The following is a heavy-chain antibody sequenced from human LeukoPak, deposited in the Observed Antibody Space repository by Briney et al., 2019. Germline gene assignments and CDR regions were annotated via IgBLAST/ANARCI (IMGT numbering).Heavy chain of an antibody. V-gene: IGHV4-61*05. Sequence: PSETLSLTCTVSGGSISSSSYYWGWIRQPPGKGLEWIGYIYYSGSTNYNPSLKSRVTISVDTSKNQFSLKLTSVTAADTAVYYCARVDDYNSLYWGQGTLVTVSS. D-gene: IGHD5-24*01. CDR3: ARVDDYNSLY. CDR1: GGSISSSSYY. J-gene: IGHJ4*02. CDR2: IYYSGST.